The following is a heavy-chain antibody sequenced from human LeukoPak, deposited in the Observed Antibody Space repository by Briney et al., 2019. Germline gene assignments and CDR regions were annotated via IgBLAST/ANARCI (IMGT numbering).Heavy chain of an antibody. D-gene: IGHD3-10*01. CDR2: INSDGSST. CDR3: ASFGRYNWFDP. J-gene: IGHJ5*02. CDR1: GFTFSSYS. Sequence: GGSLRLSCAASGFTFSSYSMNWVRQAPGKGLEWVSRINSDGSSTSYADSVKGRFTISRDNAKNTLYLQMNSLRAEDTAVYYCASFGRYNWFDPWGQGTLVTVSS. V-gene: IGHV3-74*01.